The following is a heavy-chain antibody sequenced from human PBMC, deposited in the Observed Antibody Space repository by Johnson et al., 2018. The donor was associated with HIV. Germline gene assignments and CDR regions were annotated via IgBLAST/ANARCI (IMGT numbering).Heavy chain of an antibody. CDR3: ARSRLLWFRELWPHDAFDI. J-gene: IGHJ3*02. CDR1: GFTLSDSA. Sequence: QVQLVESGGGVVQPGRSLRLSCAASGFTLSDSALHWVRQAPGKGLEGVAVISYDGSNILYATYVTGRCTISRDNSKTTLYLQMNSLRAEEPAVYDCARSRLLWFRELWPHDAFDIWGQGTKVTVSS. CDR2: ISYDGSNI. D-gene: IGHD3-10*01. V-gene: IGHV3-30-3*01.